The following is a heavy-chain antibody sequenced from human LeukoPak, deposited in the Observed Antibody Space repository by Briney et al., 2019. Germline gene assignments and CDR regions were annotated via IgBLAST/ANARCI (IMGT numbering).Heavy chain of an antibody. Sequence: GSLRLSCAASGFTFNDYYMSWIRQAPGKGLEWVSSISSSSSYIYYADSVKGRFTISRDNAKNSLYLQMNSLRAEDTAVYYCARDGGDYDILTGYSAPLEFDYWGQGTLVTVSS. CDR1: GFTFNDYY. D-gene: IGHD3-9*01. CDR2: ISSSSSYI. J-gene: IGHJ4*02. CDR3: ARDGGDYDILTGYSAPLEFDY. V-gene: IGHV3-11*06.